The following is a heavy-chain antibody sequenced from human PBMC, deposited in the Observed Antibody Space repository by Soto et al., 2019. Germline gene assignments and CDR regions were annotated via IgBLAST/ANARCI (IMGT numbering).Heavy chain of an antibody. CDR1: GFTFSIYT. CDR3: AKDPRITMVRGVSYYYYMDV. V-gene: IGHV3-48*02. J-gene: IGHJ6*03. D-gene: IGHD3-10*01. CDR2: INSGSGTK. Sequence: PGGSLRLSCAASGFTFSIYTMNWVRQAPGKGLEWVAYINSGSGTKNYADSVKGRFTISRDDAKKSLFLQMSSLRDEDTAVYYCAKDPRITMVRGVSYYYYMDVWGKGTTVTVSS.